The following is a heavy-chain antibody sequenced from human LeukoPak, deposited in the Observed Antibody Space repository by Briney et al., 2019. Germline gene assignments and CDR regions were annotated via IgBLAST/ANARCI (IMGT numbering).Heavy chain of an antibody. CDR1: GGSISSSSYY. CDR3: ARRDGYNGDAFDI. Sequence: SETLSLTCTVSGGSISSSSYYWGWIRQPPGKGLEWMGSINYSGSTYHNPSLKSRVTISVDTSKNQFSLKLSSVTAADTAVYYCARRDGYNGDAFDIWGQGTMVTVSS. CDR2: INYSGST. D-gene: IGHD5-24*01. V-gene: IGHV4-39*07. J-gene: IGHJ3*02.